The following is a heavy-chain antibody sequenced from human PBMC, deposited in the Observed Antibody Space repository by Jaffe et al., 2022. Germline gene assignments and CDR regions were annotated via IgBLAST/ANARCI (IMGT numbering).Heavy chain of an antibody. D-gene: IGHD1-1*01. CDR2: IYTSGST. CDR1: GGSISSGSYY. V-gene: IGHV4-61*02. J-gene: IGHJ3*02. Sequence: QVQLQESGPGLVKPSQTLSLTCTVSGGSISSGSYYWSWIRQPAGKGLEWIGRIYTSGSTNYNPSLKSRVTISVDTSKNQFSLKLSSVTAADTAVYYCARALEWSLAFDIWGQGTMVTVSS. CDR3: ARALEWSLAFDI.